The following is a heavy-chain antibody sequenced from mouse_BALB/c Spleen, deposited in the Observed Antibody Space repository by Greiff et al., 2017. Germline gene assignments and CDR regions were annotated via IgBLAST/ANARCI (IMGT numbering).Heavy chain of an antibody. D-gene: IGHD1-2*01. V-gene: IGHV5-6-5*01. J-gene: IGHJ3*01. CDR3: ARNDGPWFAY. CDR1: GFTFSSYA. CDR2: ISSGGST. Sequence: EVKLEESGGGLVKPGGSLKLSCAASGFTFSSYAMSWVRQTPEKRLEWVASISSGGSTYYPDSVKGRFTISRDNARNILYLQMSSLRSEDTAMYYCARNDGPWFAYWGQGTLVTVSA.